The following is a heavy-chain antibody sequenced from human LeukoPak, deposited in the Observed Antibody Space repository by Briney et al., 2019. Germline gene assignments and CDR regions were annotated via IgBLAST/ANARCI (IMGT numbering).Heavy chain of an antibody. CDR2: VSPSGGST. J-gene: IGHJ4*02. Sequence: GASVKDSCKASGYTFTSYYMHWLRPPPGQGLEWMGIVSPSGGSTSYAQKFQGRVTMTRDTITSTVYMELSSLRSEDTGVYYCARDRGDGYNSVDYWGQGTLVTVSS. CDR3: ARDRGDGYNSVDY. V-gene: IGHV1-46*01. D-gene: IGHD5-24*01. CDR1: GYTFTSYY.